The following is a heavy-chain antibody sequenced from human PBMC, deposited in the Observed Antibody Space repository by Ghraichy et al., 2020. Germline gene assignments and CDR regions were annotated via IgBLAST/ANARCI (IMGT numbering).Heavy chain of an antibody. J-gene: IGHJ4*02. CDR2: VKQDGSEK. D-gene: IGHD2-21*01. CDR3: ARILGWCLDY. Sequence: GGSLSLSCAASGFTFSGSWMTWVRQAPGKGLEWVANVKQDGSEKYYVDSVKGRFTISRDNAKSSLYLQMNSLRAEDTAVYYCARILGWCLDYWGQGTLVTVSS. CDR1: GFTFSGSW. V-gene: IGHV3-7*03.